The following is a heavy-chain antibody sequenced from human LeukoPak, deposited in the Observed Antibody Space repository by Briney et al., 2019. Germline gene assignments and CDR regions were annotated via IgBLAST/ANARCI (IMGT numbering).Heavy chain of an antibody. Sequence: GGSLRLSCAASGFTFSGYSMNWVRQAPGKGLEWVSFISSSSSFLYYADSVKGRFTISRDNAKNSLFLQMSSLRAEDTAVYYCARDSLGFDYWGQGTLVTVSS. J-gene: IGHJ4*02. CDR3: ARDSLGFDY. CDR2: ISSSSSFL. CDR1: GFTFSGYS. V-gene: IGHV3-21*01.